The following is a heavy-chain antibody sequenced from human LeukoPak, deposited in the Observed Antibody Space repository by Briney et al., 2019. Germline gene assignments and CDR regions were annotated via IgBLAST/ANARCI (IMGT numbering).Heavy chain of an antibody. Sequence: GGSLRLSCAASGFTFSTYGMHWVRQAPGRGLEWVAFIRHDGSDKYYADSVKGRFTISRDNSKNTLYLQMNGLRAEDTAVYYCAKGGSGSWYPYYYYMDVWGKGTTVTVSS. CDR2: IRHDGSDK. J-gene: IGHJ6*03. D-gene: IGHD6-13*01. CDR3: AKGGSGSWYPYYYYMDV. V-gene: IGHV3-30*02. CDR1: GFTFSTYG.